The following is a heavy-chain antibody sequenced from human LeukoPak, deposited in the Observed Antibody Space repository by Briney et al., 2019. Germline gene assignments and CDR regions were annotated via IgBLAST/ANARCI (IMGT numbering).Heavy chain of an antibody. CDR2: INWNGGST. D-gene: IGHD2-15*01. V-gene: IGHV3-20*04. J-gene: IGHJ4*02. CDR3: ARGSSDLDY. Sequence: PGGSLRLSCAASGFSFSTYEMIWVRQAPGKGLEWVSGINWNGGSTGYADSVKGRFTISRDNAKNSLYLQMNGLRAEDTALYYCARGSSDLDYWGQGTLVTVSS. CDR1: GFSFSTYE.